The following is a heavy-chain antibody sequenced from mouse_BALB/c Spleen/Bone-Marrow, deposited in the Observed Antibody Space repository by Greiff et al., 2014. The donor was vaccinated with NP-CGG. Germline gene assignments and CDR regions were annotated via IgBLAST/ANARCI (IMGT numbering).Heavy chain of an antibody. J-gene: IGHJ4*01. Sequence: DVHLVESGGGLVKPGGSLKLSCTASGFILSDYYMYWVRQTPEKRLEWVAAISDGGSYTYYPDSVKGRFTISRDNAKNNLYLQMSSLKSEDTAMYYCARSGEKYGAMDYWGQGTSVTVSS. CDR3: ARSGEKYGAMDY. V-gene: IGHV5-4*02. D-gene: IGHD1-1*02. CDR1: GFILSDYY. CDR2: ISDGGSYT.